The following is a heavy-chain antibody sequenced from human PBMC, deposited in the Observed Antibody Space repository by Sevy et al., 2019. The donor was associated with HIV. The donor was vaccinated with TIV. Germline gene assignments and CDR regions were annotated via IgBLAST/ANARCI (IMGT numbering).Heavy chain of an antibody. V-gene: IGHV3-48*03. CDR3: ARDLVPAYNWFDP. CDR2: ISSSGSTI. D-gene: IGHD2-2*01. CDR1: GFTFSSYE. J-gene: IGHJ5*02. Sequence: GGSLRLSCAASGFTFSSYEMNWVRQAPGKGLEWVSYISSSGSTIYYADSVKGRFTISRDNAKNSLYLQMNSLRAEDTAVYYCARDLVPAYNWFDPWGQGTLVNVSS.